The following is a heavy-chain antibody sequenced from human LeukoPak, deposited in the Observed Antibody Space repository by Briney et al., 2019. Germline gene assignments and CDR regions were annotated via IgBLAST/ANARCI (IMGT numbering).Heavy chain of an antibody. CDR1: AYTSPNYG. V-gene: IGHV1-18*01. Sequence: ASVKVSCKASAYTSPNYGITWVRQAPGRGLEWMGWISTYNGNTQYAQKFQGRVTMTTDTPTKTVYMELSNLRSNDTAVYYCALPAKGAFFYYHMEVWGKGTTVTVSS. CDR3: ALPAKGAFFYYHMEV. J-gene: IGHJ6*03. D-gene: IGHD2/OR15-2a*01. CDR2: ISTYNGNT.